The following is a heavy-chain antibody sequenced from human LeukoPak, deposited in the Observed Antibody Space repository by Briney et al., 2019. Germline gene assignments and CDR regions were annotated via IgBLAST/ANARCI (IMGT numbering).Heavy chain of an antibody. CDR2: IIPIFGTA. CDR3: ASDTGYFDSTTLGY. Sequence: ASVKASCKASGGTFSSYAISWVRQAPGQGLEWMGGIIPIFGTANYAQKFQGRVTITTDESTSTAYMELSSLRSEDTAVYYCASDTGYFDSTTLGYWGQGTLVTVSS. D-gene: IGHD2/OR15-2a*01. V-gene: IGHV1-69*05. J-gene: IGHJ4*02. CDR1: GGTFSSYA.